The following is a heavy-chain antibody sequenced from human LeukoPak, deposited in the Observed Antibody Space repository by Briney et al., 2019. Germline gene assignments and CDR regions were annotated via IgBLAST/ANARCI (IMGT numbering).Heavy chain of an antibody. CDR2: ISGSGGRT. J-gene: IGHJ4*02. CDR3: AKDSAGVTTSYFDY. CDR1: GFTFNRYT. V-gene: IGHV3-23*01. Sequence: NPGGSLRLSCTASGFTFNRYTMSWVRQAPGKGLEWVSGISGSGGRTYYADSVKGRFTISRDNSKNTLYLQMNSLRAEDTAVYYCAKDSAGVTTSYFDYWGQGTLVTVSS. D-gene: IGHD4-17*01.